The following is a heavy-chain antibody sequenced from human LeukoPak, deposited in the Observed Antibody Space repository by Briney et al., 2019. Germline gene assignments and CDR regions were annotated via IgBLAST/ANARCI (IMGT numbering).Heavy chain of an antibody. CDR1: GGSISSYY. V-gene: IGHV4-59*08. Sequence: SETLSLTCTVSGGSISSYYWSWIRQPPGKGLEWIGYIYYSGSTNYNPSLKSRVTISVDTSKNQFSLKLSSVTAADTAVYYCARGVSYYDSSGYYNEYFQHWGQGTLVAVSS. J-gene: IGHJ1*01. D-gene: IGHD3-22*01. CDR3: ARGVSYYDSSGYYNEYFQH. CDR2: IYYSGST.